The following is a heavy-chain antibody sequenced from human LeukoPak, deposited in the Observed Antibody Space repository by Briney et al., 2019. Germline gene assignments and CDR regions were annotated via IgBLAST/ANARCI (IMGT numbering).Heavy chain of an antibody. V-gene: IGHV3-64D*06. J-gene: IGHJ4*02. D-gene: IGHD1-1*01. CDR1: GLTFSSYA. CDR2: ISSNGGNI. CDR3: VREWYSAMY. Sequence: GGSLRLSCSASGLTFSSYAMHWVRQAPGKGLEYVSTISSNGGNIYYADSVKGRFTISRDNSKNTLHLQMSSLRPDDTAVYYCVREWYSAMYWGQGTLVTVSS.